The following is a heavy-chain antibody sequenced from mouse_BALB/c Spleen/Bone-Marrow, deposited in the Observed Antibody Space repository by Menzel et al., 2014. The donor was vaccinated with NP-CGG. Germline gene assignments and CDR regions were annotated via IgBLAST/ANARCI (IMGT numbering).Heavy chain of an antibody. Sequence: DVQLQESGPGLVKPSRSLSLTCTVTGYSITSDYAWNWIRQFPGNKLEWMGYINYSGITYYNPSLKSRISITRDTSKNQFFLQLNSVTTEDTATYYCARSRAVYSDYWGQGTTLTVSS. CDR3: ARSRAVYSDY. CDR1: GYSITSDYA. D-gene: IGHD3-1*01. V-gene: IGHV3-2*02. CDR2: INYSGIT. J-gene: IGHJ2*01.